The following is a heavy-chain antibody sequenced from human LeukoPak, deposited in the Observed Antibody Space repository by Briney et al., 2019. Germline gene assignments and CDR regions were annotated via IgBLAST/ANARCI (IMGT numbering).Heavy chain of an antibody. Sequence: TSETLSLTCTVSGGSISSYYWSWIRQPPGKGLEWIGYIYYSGSTNYNPSLKSRVTISVDTSKSQFSLKLSSVTAADTAVYYCARTDFWSGYYDFDYWGQGTLVTVSS. CDR1: GGSISSYY. V-gene: IGHV4-59*01. J-gene: IGHJ4*02. CDR3: ARTDFWSGYYDFDY. D-gene: IGHD3-3*01. CDR2: IYYSGST.